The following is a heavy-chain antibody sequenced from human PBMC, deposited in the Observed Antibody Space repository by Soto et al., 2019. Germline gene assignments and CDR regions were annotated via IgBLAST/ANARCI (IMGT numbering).Heavy chain of an antibody. CDR3: ARDTPIFSSSWETVSWFDP. CDR1: GFTFSSYS. V-gene: IGHV3-21*01. CDR2: ISSSSSYI. Sequence: ESGGGLVKPGGSLRLSCAASGFTFSSYSMNWVRQAPGKGLEWVSSISSSSSYIYYADSVKGRFTISRDNAKNSLYLQMNSLRAEDTAVYYCARDTPIFSSSWETVSWFDPWGQGTLVTVSS. J-gene: IGHJ5*02. D-gene: IGHD6-13*01.